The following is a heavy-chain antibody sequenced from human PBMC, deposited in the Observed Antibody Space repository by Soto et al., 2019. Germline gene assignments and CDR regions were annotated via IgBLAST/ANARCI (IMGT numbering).Heavy chain of an antibody. CDR1: CGSISSYY. D-gene: IGHD5-12*01. V-gene: IGHV4-59*01. CDR3: ARGSDFLYYYGMDV. CDR2: IYYSGST. Sequence: SETLSLTCPFSCGSISSYYLSLILHPPGKGLEWIGYIYYSGSTNYNPSLKSRVTISVDTSKNQFSLNLSSVSAADTAVYYCARGSDFLYYYGMDVWGQGTTVTVS. J-gene: IGHJ6*02.